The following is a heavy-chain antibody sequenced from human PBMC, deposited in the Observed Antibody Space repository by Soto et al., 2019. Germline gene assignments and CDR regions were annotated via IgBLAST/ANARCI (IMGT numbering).Heavy chain of an antibody. CDR3: AKDQRRLQYYSHY. Sequence: QVQLVESGGGVVQPGRSLRLSCTASGFAFSNYGMHWVRQAPGKGLEWGAVISSDGNEKYYADSVKGRFTITKDNFNNTLYLPMNSLRAGDTAVYYCAKDQRRLQYYSHYWGQGTLVTVSS. CDR1: GFAFSNYG. CDR2: ISSDGNEK. J-gene: IGHJ4*02. V-gene: IGHV3-30*18. D-gene: IGHD6-25*01.